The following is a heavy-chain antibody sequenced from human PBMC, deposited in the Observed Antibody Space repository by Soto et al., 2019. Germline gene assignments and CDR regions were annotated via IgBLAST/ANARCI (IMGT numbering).Heavy chain of an antibody. V-gene: IGHV4-30-4*01. Sequence: LSETLSLTCTVSGGSISSGENFWNWIRQSPGKGLEWIGYIHHSGSTYYNPSLKSRLTISVDTSKNQIPLKLNSVTAADTAVYYCARDTGTYPYYFDYWGQGTLVTVSS. D-gene: IGHD1-26*01. CDR1: GGSISSGENF. CDR2: IHHSGST. J-gene: IGHJ4*02. CDR3: ARDTGTYPYYFDY.